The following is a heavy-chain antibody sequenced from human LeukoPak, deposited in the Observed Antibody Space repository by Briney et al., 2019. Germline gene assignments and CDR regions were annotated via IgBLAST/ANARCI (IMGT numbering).Heavy chain of an antibody. J-gene: IGHJ4*02. D-gene: IGHD2-8*02. CDR3: AKDSCTCATCYTDKFYFDF. CDR2: FSDSGGTT. CDR1: GFTFSSYA. Sequence: GGSLRLSCAASGFTFSSYAMSWVRQAPGKGLEWVSGFSDSGGTTYYADSVRGRFTISRDNSKNTLYLQMSRLRAEDTAVYFCAKDSCTCATCYTDKFYFDFWGQGTLVTVSS. V-gene: IGHV3-23*01.